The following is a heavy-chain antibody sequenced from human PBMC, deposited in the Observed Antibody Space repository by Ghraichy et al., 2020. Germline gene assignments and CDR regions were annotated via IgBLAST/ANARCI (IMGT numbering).Heavy chain of an antibody. Sequence: ASVKVSCKASGYNFIPPGISWVLQAPGLVLEWMGWISAYNGNTNYAQKLQGRVTMTTDTSTSTAYMELRSLRSDDTAVYYCARDAPPDEVGAYLYYSDYWGQGTLVTVSS. CDR2: ISAYNGNT. V-gene: IGHV1-18*04. CDR1: GYNFIPPG. J-gene: IGHJ4*02. D-gene: IGHD1-26*01. CDR3: ARDAPPDEVGAYLYYSDY.